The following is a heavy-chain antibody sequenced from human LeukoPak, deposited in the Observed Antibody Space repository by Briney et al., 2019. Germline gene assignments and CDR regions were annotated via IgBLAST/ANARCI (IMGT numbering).Heavy chain of an antibody. CDR1: GYTFTSYG. Sequence: GASVEVSCKASGYTFTSYGISWVRQAPGQGLEWMGWISAYNGNTNYAQKLQGRVTMTTDTSTSTAYMELRSLRSDDTAVYYCARAELTIFGVVIPFDYWGQGTLVTVSS. CDR2: ISAYNGNT. J-gene: IGHJ4*02. D-gene: IGHD3-3*01. CDR3: ARAELTIFGVVIPFDY. V-gene: IGHV1-18*01.